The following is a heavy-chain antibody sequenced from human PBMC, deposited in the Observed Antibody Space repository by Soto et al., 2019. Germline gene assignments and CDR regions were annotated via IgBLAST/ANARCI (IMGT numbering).Heavy chain of an antibody. D-gene: IGHD3-10*01. CDR2: IYSSGRT. V-gene: IGHV4-59*08. J-gene: IGHJ3*02. Sequence: QVQLQESGPGLVKPSETLSLTCTVCGGSISSYYWIWIRQPPGKGLEWIGYIYSSGRTNYNPSLKSRVTMSVDTSKNQSSLKLSSVTAADTAVYYCARLVVRGIIFGGFDIWGQGTMVTVSS. CDR1: GGSISSYY. CDR3: ARLVVRGIIFGGFDI.